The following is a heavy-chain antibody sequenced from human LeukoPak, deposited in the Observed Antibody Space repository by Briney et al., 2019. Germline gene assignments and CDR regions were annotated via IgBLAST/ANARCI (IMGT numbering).Heavy chain of an antibody. V-gene: IGHV3-23*01. CDR2: IFGSGGST. D-gene: IGHD6-13*01. CDR3: AKGSLGSWYYFDY. CDR1: GFTFSSYA. J-gene: IGHJ4*02. Sequence: GGFLRLSCAASGFTFSSYAMYWVRQAPGKGLEWVSGIFGSGGSTHYADSVKGRFTIFRDNSKNTLYLQMNSLRAEDTAVYYCAKGSLGSWYYFDYWGQGTLVTVSS.